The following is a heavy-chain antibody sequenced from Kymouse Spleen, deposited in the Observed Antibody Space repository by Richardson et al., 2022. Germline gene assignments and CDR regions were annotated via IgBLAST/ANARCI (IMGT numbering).Heavy chain of an antibody. V-gene: IGHV3-33*01. CDR1: GFTFSSYG. Sequence: QVQLVESGGGVVQPGRSLRLSCAASGFTFSSYGMHWVRQAPGKGLEWVAVIWYDGSNKYYADSVKGRFTISRDNSKNTLYLQMNSLRAEDTAVYYCARDGRFGESYYFDYWGQGTLVTVSS. J-gene: IGHJ4*02. D-gene: IGHD3-10*01. CDR2: IWYDGSNK. CDR3: ARDGRFGESYYFDY.